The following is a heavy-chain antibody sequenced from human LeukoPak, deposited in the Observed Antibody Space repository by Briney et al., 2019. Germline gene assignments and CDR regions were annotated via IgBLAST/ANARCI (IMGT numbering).Heavy chain of an antibody. CDR3: ARAITTVTFVY. D-gene: IGHD4-17*01. J-gene: IGHJ4*02. CDR1: GGSISSGDYY. V-gene: IGHV4-30-4*01. CDR2: IYYSGST. Sequence: SETLSLTCTVSGGSISSGDYYWSWIRQPPGKGLEWIGYIYYSGSTYYNPSLKSRVTISVDTSKNQFSLKLSFVIAADTAVYYCARAITTVTFVYWGQGTLVTVSS.